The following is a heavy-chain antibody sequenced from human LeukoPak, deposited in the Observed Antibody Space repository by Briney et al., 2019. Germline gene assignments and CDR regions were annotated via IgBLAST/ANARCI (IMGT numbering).Heavy chain of an antibody. CDR1: GGSISSGYY. CDR2: IYHSGST. D-gene: IGHD6-13*01. J-gene: IGHJ3*02. V-gene: IGHV4-38-2*02. Sequence: KPSETLSLTCTVSGGSISSGYYWGWIRQPPGQGLEWIGSIYHSGSTYYNPSLKSRVTISVDTSKNQFSLKLSSVTAADTAVYYCASLRYSSSWGLAFDIWGQGTMVTVSS. CDR3: ASLRYSSSWGLAFDI.